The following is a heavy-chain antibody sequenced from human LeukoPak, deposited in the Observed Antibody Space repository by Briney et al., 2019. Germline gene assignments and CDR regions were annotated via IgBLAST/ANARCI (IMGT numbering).Heavy chain of an antibody. CDR2: INHSGST. CDR3: ASRPPDGYSWGVFDY. D-gene: IGHD5-24*01. Sequence: PSETLSLTCAVYGGSFSGYYWSWIRQPPGKGLEWIGEINHSGSTNYNPSLKSRVTISVDTSKNQFSLNLSSVTAADTAVYYCASRPPDGYSWGVFDYWGQGILVTVSS. J-gene: IGHJ4*02. V-gene: IGHV4-34*01. CDR1: GGSFSGYY.